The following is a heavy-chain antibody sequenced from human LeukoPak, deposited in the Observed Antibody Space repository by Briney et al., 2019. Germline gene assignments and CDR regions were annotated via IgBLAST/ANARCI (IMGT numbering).Heavy chain of an antibody. CDR1: GGSISSSSYY. Sequence: SETLSLTCTVSGGSISSSSYYWSWIRQPPGKGLEWIGYIYYSGSTNYNPSLKSRVTISVDTSKNQFSLKLSSVTAADTAVYYCARGGSLRYSSSWAYDYWGQGTLVTVSS. V-gene: IGHV4-61*01. CDR2: IYYSGST. D-gene: IGHD6-13*01. J-gene: IGHJ4*02. CDR3: ARGGSLRYSSSWAYDY.